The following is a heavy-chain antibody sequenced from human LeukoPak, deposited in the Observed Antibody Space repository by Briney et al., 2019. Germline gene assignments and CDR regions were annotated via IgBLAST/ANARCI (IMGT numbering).Heavy chain of an antibody. Sequence: GRSLRLSCAASGFTFDDYAMHWVRQAPGKGLEWVSGISWNSGSIGYADSVKGRFTISRDNSKNTLYLQMNSLRAEDTAVYYCLGIAVAGTFSLGSAFDIWGQGTMATVSS. CDR1: GFTFDDYA. CDR3: LGIAVAGTFSLGSAFDI. J-gene: IGHJ3*02. CDR2: ISWNSGSI. V-gene: IGHV3-9*01. D-gene: IGHD6-19*01.